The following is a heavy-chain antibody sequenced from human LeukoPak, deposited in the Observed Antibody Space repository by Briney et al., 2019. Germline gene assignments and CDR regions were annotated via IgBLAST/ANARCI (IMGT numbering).Heavy chain of an antibody. V-gene: IGHV3-64*01. CDR1: GFTFSNYA. CDR3: VRVGNYREFDY. CDR2: ISSNGDAT. Sequence: GGSLRLSCAASGFTFSNYALHWVRQAPGKGLEYVSAISSNGDATFYANSVKGRFTISRDNSKNTLYLQMGSLRAEDMAVYYCVRVGNYREFDYWGQGSLVTVSS. D-gene: IGHD1-7*01. J-gene: IGHJ4*02.